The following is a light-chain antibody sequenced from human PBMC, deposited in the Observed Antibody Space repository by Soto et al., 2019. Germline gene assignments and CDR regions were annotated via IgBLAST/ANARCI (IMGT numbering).Light chain of an antibody. Sequence: EIHMYQSPSTLSASVGDRFTITCGASQGIRTYLAWYQQRPGKAPKLLIHPASTLQSGVPSRFRGSGSGTEITLTISSLQPEDVETYYCQQRNTTPPNFGGGTKVDIK. CDR1: QGIRTY. J-gene: IGKJ4*01. V-gene: IGKV1-9*01. CDR3: QQRNTTPPN. CDR2: PAS.